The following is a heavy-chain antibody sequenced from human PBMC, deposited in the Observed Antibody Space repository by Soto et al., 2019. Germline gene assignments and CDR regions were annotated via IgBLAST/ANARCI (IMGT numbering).Heavy chain of an antibody. J-gene: IGHJ5*02. CDR2: IFPSDSDT. CDR1: GYRFTSYW. CDR3: ARKDKSGYFNWFDP. D-gene: IGHD3-22*01. V-gene: IGHV5-51*01. Sequence: GESLKISCRTSGYRFTSYWIAWVRQMPGKGLEWMGIIFPSDSDTRYSPSFQGEVTISADRSTSTVFLQWASLKASDTAVYCCARKDKSGYFNWFDPWGQGTLVTVSS.